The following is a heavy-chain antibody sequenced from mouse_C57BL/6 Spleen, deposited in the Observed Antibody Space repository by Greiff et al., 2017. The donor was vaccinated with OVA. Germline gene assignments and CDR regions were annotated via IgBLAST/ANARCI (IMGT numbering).Heavy chain of an antibody. CDR2: IWSGGST. V-gene: IGHV2-2*01. Sequence: QVQLKESGPGLVQPSQSLSITCTVSGFSLTSYGVPWVRQSPGKGLEWLGVIWSGGSTDYNAAFISRLSISKDNSKSHVFFKMNSLQADDTAIYYCARNFITTVVATRAMDYWGQGTSVTVSS. J-gene: IGHJ4*01. D-gene: IGHD1-1*01. CDR3: ARNFITTVVATRAMDY. CDR1: GFSLTSYG.